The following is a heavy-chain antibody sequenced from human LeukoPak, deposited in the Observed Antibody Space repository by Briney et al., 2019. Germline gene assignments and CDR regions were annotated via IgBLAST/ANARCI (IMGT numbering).Heavy chain of an antibody. CDR1: GFTCNNYA. CDR2: ISYDGSNK. Sequence: GGSLRLSCAASGFTCNNYAMHWVRQAPDKGLEWVAVISYDGSNKYYADSVKGRFTISRDNSKNTLYLQMNSLRTEDTAVYYCARGSGERITGTPANYYMDVWGKGTTVTVSS. D-gene: IGHD1-20*01. J-gene: IGHJ6*03. CDR3: ARGSGERITGTPANYYMDV. V-gene: IGHV3-30-3*01.